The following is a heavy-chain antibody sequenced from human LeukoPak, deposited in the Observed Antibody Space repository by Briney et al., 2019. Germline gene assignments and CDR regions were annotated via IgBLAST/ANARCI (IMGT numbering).Heavy chain of an antibody. Sequence: SETLSLTCTVSSGSIGSYYWSWIRQPPGKGLEWIGYSYDSGTTNYNPSLKSRVTISVDTSKNQFSLKLTSVTAADTAVYYCARDYGYSSGWLDFWGQGTLVTVSS. V-gene: IGHV4-59*01. CDR3: ARDYGYSSGWLDF. J-gene: IGHJ4*02. CDR1: SGSIGSYY. CDR2: SYDSGTT. D-gene: IGHD6-19*01.